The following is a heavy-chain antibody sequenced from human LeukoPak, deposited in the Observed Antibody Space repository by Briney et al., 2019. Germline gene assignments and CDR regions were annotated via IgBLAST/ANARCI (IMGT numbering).Heavy chain of an antibody. J-gene: IGHJ4*02. CDR1: GFSFSNYG. V-gene: IGHV3-23*01. Sequence: PGGSLRLSCAASGFSFSNYGVSWVRQAPGKGLEWVSIISTNGGSTYYADSVKGRFTMSRDNSENTLYLQMNSLRAEDTAVYYCAQRAYCSGASCYHHFDYWGQGNLVTVSS. CDR3: AQRAYCSGASCYHHFDY. D-gene: IGHD2-15*01. CDR2: ISTNGGST.